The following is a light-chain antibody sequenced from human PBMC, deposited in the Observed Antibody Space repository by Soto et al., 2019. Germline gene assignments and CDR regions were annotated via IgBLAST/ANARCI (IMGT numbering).Light chain of an antibody. J-gene: IGKJ3*01. CDR3: QQYYSPPLP. CDR2: WAS. CDR1: QSVLYSSNNKNY. V-gene: IGKV4-1*01. Sequence: DIVMTQSPDSLAVSLGERATINCNSSQSVLYSSNNKNYLAWYQQKPGQPPELLIYWASTLESGVPDRFSGSGSGTDFTLTISSMQAEDVAVYYCQQYYSPPLPFGPGTKVDIK.